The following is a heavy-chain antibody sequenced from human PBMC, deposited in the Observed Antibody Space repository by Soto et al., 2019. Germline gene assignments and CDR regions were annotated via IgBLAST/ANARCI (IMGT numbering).Heavy chain of an antibody. CDR1: GFTSSSYA. J-gene: IGHJ5*02. Sequence: GGSLRLSCVASGFTSSSYAMSWVRQAPGTGLEWVSGITGSGGRTYYADSVRGRFTISRDNSKNTVYLQMNSLRAEDTAVYYCARDNRITGIVAEIDLWGRGALVTVSS. D-gene: IGHD1-20*01. V-gene: IGHV3-23*01. CDR3: ARDNRITGIVAEIDL. CDR2: ITGSGGRT.